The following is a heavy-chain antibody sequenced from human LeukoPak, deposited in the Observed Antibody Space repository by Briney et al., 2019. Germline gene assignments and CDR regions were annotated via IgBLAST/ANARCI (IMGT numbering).Heavy chain of an antibody. D-gene: IGHD2-15*01. Sequence: PGGSLRLSCAASGFTFSSYSMNWVRQAPGKGLEWVSYISSSSSTIYYADSVKGRFTISRDNAKNSLYLQMNSLRDEDTAVHYCARGVVVVAAREFDYWGQGTLVTVSS. CDR1: GFTFSSYS. J-gene: IGHJ4*02. CDR3: ARGVVVVAAREFDY. V-gene: IGHV3-48*02. CDR2: ISSSSSTI.